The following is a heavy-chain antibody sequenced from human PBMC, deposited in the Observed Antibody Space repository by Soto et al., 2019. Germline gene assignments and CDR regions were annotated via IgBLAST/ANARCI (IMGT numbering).Heavy chain of an antibody. CDR2: IHFDGSTT. J-gene: IGHJ4*02. V-gene: IGHV3-74*01. D-gene: IGHD6-19*01. CDR3: ARDAYISGYYQFDY. Sequence: EESLRLSCTSSGFTFSSYWMPCVRQVPGKGPVWVSRIHFDGSTTHYADSVKGRFTISRDNAKNTLSLQMNSLRAEDTAVYYCARDAYISGYYQFDYWGQGT. CDR1: GFTFSSYW.